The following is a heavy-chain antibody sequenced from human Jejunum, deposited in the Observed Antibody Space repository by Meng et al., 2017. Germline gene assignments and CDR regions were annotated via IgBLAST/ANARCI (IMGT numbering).Heavy chain of an antibody. CDR3: AKLGQALPYYFDN. V-gene: IGHV3-23*01. Sequence: GESLKISCAASGFSFSTSVMTWVRQAPGKGLVWVSAISPSGGNTFHADSVRGRFTISRDNSKSTLFLQINSLRAEDTAVYYCAKLGQALPYYFDNWGQGTLVTVSS. CDR2: ISPSGGNT. CDR1: GFSFSTSV. J-gene: IGHJ4*02.